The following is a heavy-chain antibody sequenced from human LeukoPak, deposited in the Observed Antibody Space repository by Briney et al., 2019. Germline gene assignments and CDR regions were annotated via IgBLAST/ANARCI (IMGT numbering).Heavy chain of an antibody. CDR1: GGSISGYY. CDR3: ARDGQSHFDY. Sequence: SETLSLTCTVSGGSISGYYWSWIRQPPGKGLEWIGYIYYSGSTNYNPSLKSRVTISVDTSKNQFSLKLSSVTAADTAVYYCARDGQSHFDYWGQGTLVTVSS. J-gene: IGHJ4*02. D-gene: IGHD3/OR15-3a*01. CDR2: IYYSGST. V-gene: IGHV4-59*12.